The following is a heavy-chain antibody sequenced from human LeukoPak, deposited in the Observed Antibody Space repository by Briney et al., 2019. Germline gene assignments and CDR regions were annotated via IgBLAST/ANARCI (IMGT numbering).Heavy chain of an antibody. Sequence: GESLRLSCAASGFAFSNYWMNWARQAPGKGLEWVSYISSSGSTIYYADSVKGRFTISRDNAKNSLYLQMNSLRAEDTAVYYCARTRGDYGDYAGYWGQGTLVTVSS. CDR1: GFAFSNYW. J-gene: IGHJ4*02. D-gene: IGHD4-17*01. CDR2: ISSSGSTI. CDR3: ARTRGDYGDYAGY. V-gene: IGHV3-48*03.